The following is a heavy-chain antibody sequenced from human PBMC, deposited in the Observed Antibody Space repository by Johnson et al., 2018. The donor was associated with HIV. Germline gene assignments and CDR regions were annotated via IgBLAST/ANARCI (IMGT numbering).Heavy chain of an antibody. V-gene: IGHV3-30*14. CDR2: ISYEGRNK. Sequence: QVQLVESGGGVVQPGRSLRLSCAASGFTFSSYAMHWVRQAPGKGLEWVAVISYEGRNKYYAESVKGRLTISRDNSQNTLYLQMNSLRAEDTAVYYCAREGRIGCGGDCYATQQDAFDIWGQGTMVTVSS. D-gene: IGHD2-21*01. J-gene: IGHJ3*02. CDR1: GFTFSSYA. CDR3: AREGRIGCGGDCYATQQDAFDI.